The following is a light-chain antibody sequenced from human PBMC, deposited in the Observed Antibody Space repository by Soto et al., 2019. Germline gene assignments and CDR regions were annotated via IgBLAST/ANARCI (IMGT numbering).Light chain of an antibody. CDR3: GTWDSKTRV. V-gene: IGLV4-60*02. J-gene: IGLJ3*02. CDR1: SGHSSYI. CDR2: LEGSGSY. Sequence: QPVLTQSSSASASLGSSVKLTCTLSSGHSSYIIAWHQQQPGKAPRYLMKLEGSGSYNKGSGVPDRFSGSSSGADRYLTISNPQFEDEAAYYCGTWDSKTRVFGRGTKLTVL.